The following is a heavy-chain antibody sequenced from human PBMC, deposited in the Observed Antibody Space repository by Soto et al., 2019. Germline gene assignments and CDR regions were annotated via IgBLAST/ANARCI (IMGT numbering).Heavy chain of an antibody. J-gene: IGHJ3*02. Sequence: QVLLQQSGPGLVQPSQTLSLTFAISGDSVSSNSAAWNWIRQSPSRGLEWLGRTYYRSKWYNDYAVSVKRRITINPDTSKNQFSLQLNSVTPEDTAVYYCARGRSYTMIVGYAFDIWGQGTMVTVSS. CDR2: TYYRSKWYN. V-gene: IGHV6-1*01. D-gene: IGHD3-22*01. CDR3: ARGRSYTMIVGYAFDI. CDR1: GDSVSSNSAA.